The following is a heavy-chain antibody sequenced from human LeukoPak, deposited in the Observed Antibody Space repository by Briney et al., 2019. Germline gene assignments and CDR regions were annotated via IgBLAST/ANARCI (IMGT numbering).Heavy chain of an antibody. V-gene: IGHV3-7*03. J-gene: IGHJ5*02. D-gene: IGHD6-13*01. Sequence: PGVSLRLSCAASGFTFSSYWMSWVRQAPGKGLEWVANIKQDGSEKYYVDSVKGRFTISRDNAKNSLYLQMNSLRAEDTAVYYCARDRVAAAGTNWFDPWGQGTLVTVSS. CDR1: GFTFSSYW. CDR2: IKQDGSEK. CDR3: ARDRVAAAGTNWFDP.